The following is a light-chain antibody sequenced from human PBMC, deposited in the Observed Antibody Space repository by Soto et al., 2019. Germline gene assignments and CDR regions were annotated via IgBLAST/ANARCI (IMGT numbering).Light chain of an antibody. Sequence: EIVLTQSPGTLSLSPGERATLSCRAGQSVSSSYLAWYQQKPGQAPRLLIYGASSRATGIPDRFSGSGSGTDFTLTISRLEPEDFAVYYCQQYGSSPWTFGQGPRWIS. CDR2: GAS. CDR1: QSVSSSY. J-gene: IGKJ1*01. CDR3: QQYGSSPWT. V-gene: IGKV3-20*01.